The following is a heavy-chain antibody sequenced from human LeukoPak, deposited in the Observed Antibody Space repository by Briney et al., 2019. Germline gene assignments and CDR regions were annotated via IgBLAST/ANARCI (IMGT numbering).Heavy chain of an antibody. V-gene: IGHV3-73*01. Sequence: PGGSLRLSCTASGFTFSGSALHWVRQPSGKGLEWIARIRRKGNNYVTAYAASVRGMSTISRDDSETTTFLQMNSLKIEDTALYYCTSGYAGNSDYYYYMDVWGKGTTVAVSS. D-gene: IGHD2-2*01. J-gene: IGHJ6*03. CDR2: IRRKGNNYVT. CDR1: GFTFSGSA. CDR3: TSGYAGNSDYYYYMDV.